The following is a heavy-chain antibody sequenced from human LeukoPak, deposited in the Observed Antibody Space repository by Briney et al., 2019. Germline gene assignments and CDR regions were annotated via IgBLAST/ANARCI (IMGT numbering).Heavy chain of an antibody. D-gene: IGHD6-13*01. CDR3: ARSSSSWYQYYYYYYMDV. CDR2: IYYSGST. V-gene: IGHV4-59*01. Sequence: SETLSLTCTVSGGSISSYYWSWIRQPPGKGLEWIGYIYYSGSTNYNPSLKSRVTISVDTSKNQFSLKLSSVTAADTAVYYCARSSSSWYQYYYYYYMDVWGKGTTVTVSS. CDR1: GGSISSYY. J-gene: IGHJ6*03.